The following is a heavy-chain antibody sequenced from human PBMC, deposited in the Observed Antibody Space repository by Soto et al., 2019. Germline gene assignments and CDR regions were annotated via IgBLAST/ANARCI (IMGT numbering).Heavy chain of an antibody. J-gene: IGHJ5*02. D-gene: IGHD6-6*01. CDR2: IIPIFGTA. CDR1: GGTFSSYA. V-gene: IGHV1-69*13. CDR3: AGDPVYSSSPPNWFDP. Sequence: VASVKVSCKASGGTFSSYAISWVRQAPGQGREWMGGIIPIFGTANYAQKFQGRVTITADESTSTAYMELSSLRSEDTAVYYCAGDPVYSSSPPNWFDPWGQGTLVTVSS.